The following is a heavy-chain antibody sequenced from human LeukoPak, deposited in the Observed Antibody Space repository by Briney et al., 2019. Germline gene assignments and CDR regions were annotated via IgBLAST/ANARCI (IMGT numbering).Heavy chain of an antibody. D-gene: IGHD3-3*01. CDR3: ARGTIFGFDP. CDR1: GYTFTGDY. J-gene: IGHJ5*02. V-gene: IGHV1-2*02. Sequence: GASVKLSCNASGYTFTGDYMHWLRHGPGQGLEWMGRINPNSGGTNYAQKFQGRVTMTRDTYITTAYMELSRLKSDDTAVYYCARGTIFGFDPWGQGTLVTVSS. CDR2: INPNSGGT.